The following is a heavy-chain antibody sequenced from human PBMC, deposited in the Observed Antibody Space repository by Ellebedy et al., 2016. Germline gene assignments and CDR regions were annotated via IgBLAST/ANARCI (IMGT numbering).Heavy chain of an antibody. J-gene: IGHJ2*01. V-gene: IGHV4-39*07. CDR2: INHSGST. CDR1: GGSISSSSYY. D-gene: IGHD2-15*01. CDR3: ARSLVVVVAAIPFDL. Sequence: GSLRLXXTVSGGSISSSSYYWSWIRQPPGKGLEWIGEINHSGSTNYNPSLKSRVTISVDTSKNQFSLKLSSVTAADTAVYYCARSLVVVVAAIPFDLWGRGTLVTVSS.